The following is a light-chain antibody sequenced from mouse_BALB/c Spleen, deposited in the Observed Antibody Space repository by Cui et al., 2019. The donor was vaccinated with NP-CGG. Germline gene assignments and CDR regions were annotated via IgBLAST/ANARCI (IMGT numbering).Light chain of an antibody. CDR1: TGAVTTSNY. Sequence: AIVTQSPALTTSPGETVTLTCRSNTGAVTTSNYANWVQEKPDHLFTGLIGGTNNRAPGVPARFSGSLIGDKAALTITGAQTEDEAIYFCALWYSNHWVFGGGTKLTVL. J-gene: IGLJ1*01. CDR3: ALWYSNHWV. CDR2: GTN. V-gene: IGLV1*01.